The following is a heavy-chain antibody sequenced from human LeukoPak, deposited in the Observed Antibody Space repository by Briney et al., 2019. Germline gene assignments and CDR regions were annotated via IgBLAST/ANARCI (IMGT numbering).Heavy chain of an antibody. CDR1: GFTFSTYS. CDR3: ARRSEFGVLYYMDV. D-gene: IGHD3-16*01. CDR2: ISGSSSTI. V-gene: IGHV3-48*01. Sequence: GVSLRLSCAASGFTFSTYSMNWVRQAPGKGLVWVSYISGSSSTIYYADSVKGPFTISRDNAKNSLYLQMNSLRAEDTAVYYCARRSEFGVLYYMDVWGKGTTVTVSS. J-gene: IGHJ6*03.